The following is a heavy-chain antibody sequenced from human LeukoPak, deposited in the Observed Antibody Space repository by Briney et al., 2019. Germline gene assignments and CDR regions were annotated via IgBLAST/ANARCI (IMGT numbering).Heavy chain of an antibody. D-gene: IGHD3-3*01. CDR1: GYTFTDYH. Sequence: ASVKVSCRASGYTFTDYHIHWVRQAPGQGLEWMGWINTNSGGTNYVQKPQGRVTMTRDTSITTAHMELSSLRSDDTAVYYCARDIRPRVESFDYWGQGTLVTVSS. CDR3: ARDIRPRVESFDY. V-gene: IGHV1-2*02. J-gene: IGHJ4*02. CDR2: INTNSGGT.